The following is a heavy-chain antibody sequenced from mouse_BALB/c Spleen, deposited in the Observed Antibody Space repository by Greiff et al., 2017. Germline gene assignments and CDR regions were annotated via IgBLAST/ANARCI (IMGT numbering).Heavy chain of an antibody. Sequence: EVHLVESGGGLVKPGGSLKLSCAASGFAFSSYDMSWVRQTPEKRLEWVAYISSGGGSTYYTDTVKGRFTISRDNAKNTLYLQMSSLKSEDTAMYYCARHYYGSSGAMDYWGQGTSVTVAS. CDR3: ARHYYGSSGAMDY. D-gene: IGHD1-1*01. V-gene: IGHV5-12-1*01. J-gene: IGHJ4*01. CDR2: ISSGGGST. CDR1: GFAFSSYD.